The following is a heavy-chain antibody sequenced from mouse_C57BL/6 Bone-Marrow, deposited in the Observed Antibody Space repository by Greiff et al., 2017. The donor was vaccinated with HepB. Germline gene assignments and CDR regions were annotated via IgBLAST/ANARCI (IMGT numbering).Heavy chain of an antibody. CDR3: ASSYYSNSWFAY. J-gene: IGHJ3*01. D-gene: IGHD2-5*01. Sequence: QVQLQQSGAELVMPGASVKLSCKASGYTFTSYWMHWVKQRPGQGLGWIGEIDPSDSYTNYNQKFKGKSTLTVDKSSSTAYMQLSSLTSEDSAVYYCASSYYSNSWFAYWGQGTLVTVSA. CDR2: IDPSDSYT. V-gene: IGHV1-69*01. CDR1: GYTFTSYW.